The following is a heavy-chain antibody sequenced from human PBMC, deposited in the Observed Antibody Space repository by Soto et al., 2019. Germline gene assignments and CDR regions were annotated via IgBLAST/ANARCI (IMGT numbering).Heavy chain of an antibody. Sequence: VASVKVSCKTSGYTFTTFFLHWMRQAPGQRLEWMGWINPANGDTMYSQKFLGRVSNTRDTSATTAYMELTYLTSEDTAVYYCARDGADIVVVPAYYYYMDVWGKGTTVTVSS. V-gene: IGHV1-3*01. CDR2: INPANGDT. J-gene: IGHJ6*03. CDR1: GYTFTTFF. D-gene: IGHD2-2*01. CDR3: ARDGADIVVVPAYYYYMDV.